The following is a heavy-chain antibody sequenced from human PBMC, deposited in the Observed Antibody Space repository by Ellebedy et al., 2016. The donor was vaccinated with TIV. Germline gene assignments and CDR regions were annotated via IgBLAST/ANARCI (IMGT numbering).Heavy chain of an antibody. Sequence: GGSLRLXXAASGFTFSSYGMHWVRQAPGKGLEWVAVIWYDGSNKYYADSVKGRFTISRDNSKNTLYLQMNSLRAEDTAVYYCAKVTPDDSSGNSGSFDIWGQGTMVTVSS. D-gene: IGHD3-22*01. CDR3: AKVTPDDSSGNSGSFDI. J-gene: IGHJ3*02. CDR2: IWYDGSNK. CDR1: GFTFSSYG. V-gene: IGHV3-33*06.